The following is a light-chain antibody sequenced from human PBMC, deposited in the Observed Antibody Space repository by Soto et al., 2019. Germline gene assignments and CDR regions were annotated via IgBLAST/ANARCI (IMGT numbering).Light chain of an antibody. CDR2: DVS. CDR3: HQYQTSPWT. V-gene: IGKV3-20*01. Sequence: EIVLTQSPGTLSLSPGETAIVSCRASQSLANSRLAWYQQKPGQAPRLLIYDVSSRATGIPDRFSGSGSGTDFILSISRLEPEDFAVYFCHQYQTSPWTFGRGTKVDI. J-gene: IGKJ1*01. CDR1: QSLANSR.